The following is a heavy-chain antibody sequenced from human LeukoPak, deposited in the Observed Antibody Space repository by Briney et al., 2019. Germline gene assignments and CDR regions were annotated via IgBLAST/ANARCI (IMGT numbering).Heavy chain of an antibody. V-gene: IGHV1-2*02. D-gene: IGHD3-3*02. J-gene: IGHJ4*02. CDR3: ARDLGSIFGVVMKR. CDR1: GYTFTGYC. Sequence: ASVKVSCKASGYTFTGYCMHWVRQAPGQGLEWMGWINPNSGGTNYAQKFQGRVTMTRDTSISTAYMELSRLRSDDTAVYYCARDLGSIFGVVMKRWGQGTLVTVSS. CDR2: INPNSGGT.